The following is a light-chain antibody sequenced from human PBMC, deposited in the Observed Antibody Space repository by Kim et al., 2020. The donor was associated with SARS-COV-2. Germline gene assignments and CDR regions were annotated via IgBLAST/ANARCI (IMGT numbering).Light chain of an antibody. CDR3: QSYDSSNHVV. CDR2: EDN. J-gene: IGLJ2*01. CDR1: SGSIASNY. V-gene: IGLV6-57*03. Sequence: TVTLSCPRSSGSIASNYVQWYQQRPGSAPTTVIYEDNQRPSGVPDRFSGSIDSSSNSASLTISGLKTEDEADYYCQSYDSSNHVVFGGGTQLTVL.